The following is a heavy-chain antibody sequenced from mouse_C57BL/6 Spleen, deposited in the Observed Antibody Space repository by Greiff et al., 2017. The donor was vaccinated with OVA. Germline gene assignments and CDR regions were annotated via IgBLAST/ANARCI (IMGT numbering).Heavy chain of an antibody. D-gene: IGHD4-1*01. CDR1: GYTFTDYY. Sequence: EVQLQQSGPELVKPGASVKISCKASGYTFTDYYMNWVKQSHGKSLEWIGDINPNNGGTSYNQKFKGKATLTVDKSSSTAYMELRSLTSEDSAVYYCARSILDYYAMDYWGQGTSVTVSS. V-gene: IGHV1-26*01. CDR2: INPNNGGT. CDR3: ARSILDYYAMDY. J-gene: IGHJ4*01.